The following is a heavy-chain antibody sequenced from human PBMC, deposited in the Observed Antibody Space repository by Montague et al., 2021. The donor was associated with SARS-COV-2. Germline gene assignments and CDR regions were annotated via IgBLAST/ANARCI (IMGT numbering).Heavy chain of an antibody. CDR2: KYVWSNWNY. CDR3: SRIAFAVIPH. V-gene: IGHV6-1*01. D-gene: IGHD3-16*01. Sequence: CAISGDSASGTRDAGAGSRQTRSNCIDALTRKYVWSNWNYDYAASVAGRVTVNPDTSKNQVSLELRSVTPEDTAVYYCSRIAFAVIPHWGQGTLVTVSS. CDR1: GDSASGTRDA. J-gene: IGHJ4*02.